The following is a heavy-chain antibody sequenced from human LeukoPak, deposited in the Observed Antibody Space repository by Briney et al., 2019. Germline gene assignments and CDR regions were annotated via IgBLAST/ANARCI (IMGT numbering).Heavy chain of an antibody. Sequence: GGSLRLSCAASGITFSRYGMHWVRQAPGKGLEWVSSISSSRSHIYYADSVKGRFTISRDNAKNSLYLQMNSLRAEDTAVYYCASIAAPGGHWFDPWGQGTLVTVSS. J-gene: IGHJ5*02. D-gene: IGHD6-6*01. V-gene: IGHV3-21*01. CDR2: ISSSRSHI. CDR1: GITFSRYG. CDR3: ASIAAPGGHWFDP.